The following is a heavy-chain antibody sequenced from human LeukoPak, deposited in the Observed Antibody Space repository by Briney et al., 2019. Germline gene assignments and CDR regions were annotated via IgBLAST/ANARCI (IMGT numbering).Heavy chain of an antibody. V-gene: IGHV3-30-3*01. CDR2: ISYDGSNK. CDR3: AGDEDGRGAFDI. Sequence: GGSLRLSCAASGFTFSSYAMHWVRQAPGKGLEWVAVISYDGSNKYYADSVKGRLTISRDNSKNTLYLQMNSLRAEDTAVYYCAGDEDGRGAFDIWGQGTMVTVSS. J-gene: IGHJ3*02. CDR1: GFTFSSYA.